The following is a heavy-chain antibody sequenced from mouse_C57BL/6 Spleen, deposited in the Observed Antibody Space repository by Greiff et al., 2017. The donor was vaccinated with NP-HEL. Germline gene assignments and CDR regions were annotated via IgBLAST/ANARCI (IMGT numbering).Heavy chain of an antibody. CDR1: GYTFTDYY. CDR2: IYPGSGNT. J-gene: IGHJ4*01. Sequence: QVQLQQSGAELVRPGASVKLSCKASGYTFTDYYINWVKQRPGQGLEWIARIYPGSGNTYYNEKFKGKATLTAEKSSSTAYMQLSSLTSEDSAVYFCARSRSIYYYAMDYRGQGTSVTVSS. D-gene: IGHD1-3*01. V-gene: IGHV1-76*01. CDR3: ARSRSIYYYAMDY.